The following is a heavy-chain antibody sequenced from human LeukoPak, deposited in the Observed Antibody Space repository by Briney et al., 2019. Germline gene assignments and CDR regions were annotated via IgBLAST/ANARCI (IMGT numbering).Heavy chain of an antibody. Sequence: PGGSLRLSCAASGFTFSSYSMNWVRQAPGKGLEWVSSISSSSSYIYYADSVKGRFTISRDNAKNSLYLQMNSLRAEDTAVYYCARAGSSSWYPSFFDYWGQGTLVTVS. CDR1: GFTFSSYS. CDR3: ARAGSSSWYPSFFDY. V-gene: IGHV3-21*01. D-gene: IGHD6-13*01. CDR2: ISSSSSYI. J-gene: IGHJ4*02.